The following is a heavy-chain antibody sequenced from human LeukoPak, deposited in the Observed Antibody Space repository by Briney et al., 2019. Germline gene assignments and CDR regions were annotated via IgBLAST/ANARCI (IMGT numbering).Heavy chain of an antibody. Sequence: GGSLRLSCAASGFTFSSYAMNWVRQAPGKGLEWVSVISDSGGNTYFADSVKGRFAISRDNSKNTLYLHMTSLRAEDTAVYYCASGTGTTGEGDAFDVWGQGTMVTVSS. D-gene: IGHD1-7*01. CDR2: ISDSGGNT. V-gene: IGHV3-23*01. CDR1: GFTFSSYA. J-gene: IGHJ3*01. CDR3: ASGTGTTGEGDAFDV.